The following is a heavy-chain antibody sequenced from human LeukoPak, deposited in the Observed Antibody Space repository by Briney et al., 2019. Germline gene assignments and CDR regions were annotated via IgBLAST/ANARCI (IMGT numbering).Heavy chain of an antibody. CDR1: GFTFSSYG. CDR2: IWYDGSNK. D-gene: IGHD5-18*01. J-gene: IGHJ4*02. Sequence: PGGSLRLSCAASGFTFSSYGMHWVRQAPGKGLEWVAVIWYDGSNKYYADSVKGRFTISRDNSKNTLYLQMNSLRAEDTAVYYCARGKSSYGKLDYWGQGTLVTVSS. CDR3: ARGKSSYGKLDY. V-gene: IGHV3-33*01.